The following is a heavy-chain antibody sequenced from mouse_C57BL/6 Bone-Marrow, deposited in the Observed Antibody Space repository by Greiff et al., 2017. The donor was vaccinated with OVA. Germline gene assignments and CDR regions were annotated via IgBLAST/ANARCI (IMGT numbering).Heavy chain of an antibody. J-gene: IGHJ3*01. CDR3: ARLVAARFAY. V-gene: IGHV5-6*01. D-gene: IGHD2-2*01. CDR1: GFTFSSYG. CDR2: ISSGGSYT. Sequence: EVNLVESGGDLVKPGGSLKLSCAASGFTFSSYGMSWVRQTPDKRLEWVATISSGGSYTYYPDSVTGRFTITRANAKNTLYLQMSSLKSEDTAMYYCARLVAARFAYWGQGTLVTVSA.